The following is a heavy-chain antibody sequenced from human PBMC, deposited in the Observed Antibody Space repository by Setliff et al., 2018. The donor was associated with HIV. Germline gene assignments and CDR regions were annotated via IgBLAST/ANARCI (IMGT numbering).Heavy chain of an antibody. V-gene: IGHV3-21*01. Sequence: PGGSLRLSCEASGFTFSTYSMNWVRQAPGKGLEWVSSISSSSRSKYYADSVKSRFTISRDNAKNSLYLQMNSLTAEDTAVYYCARDVSWRVRTYIDYWGQGALVTVSS. CDR2: ISSSSRSK. CDR1: GFTFSTYS. J-gene: IGHJ4*02. CDR3: ARDVSWRVRTYIDY. D-gene: IGHD3-3*01.